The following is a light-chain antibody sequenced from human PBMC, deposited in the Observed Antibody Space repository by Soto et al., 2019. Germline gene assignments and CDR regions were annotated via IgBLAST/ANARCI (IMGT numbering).Light chain of an antibody. CDR1: QSISRY. Sequence: IVLTQSPGTLSLSPGERTTLSCRASQSISRYLAWYQQKPGQGPRLLIYGASSRATGTPDRFSGSGSGTDFTLTISSLEPEDFAVYYCQQRSNWPPAITFGQGTRLEIK. J-gene: IGKJ5*01. V-gene: IGKV3-11*01. CDR2: GAS. CDR3: QQRSNWPPAIT.